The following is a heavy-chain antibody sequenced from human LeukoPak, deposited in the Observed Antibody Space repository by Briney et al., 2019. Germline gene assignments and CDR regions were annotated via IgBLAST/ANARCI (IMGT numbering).Heavy chain of an antibody. CDR1: GGSISSSSYY. J-gene: IGHJ5*02. V-gene: IGHV4-39*01. D-gene: IGHD6-19*01. Sequence: SETLSLTCTVSGGSISSSSYYWGWIRQPPGKGLEWIGSIYYSGSTYYNPSLKGRVTISVDTSKNQFSLKLSSVTAADTAVYYCAGMGIAVAGTAAWGQGTLVTVSS. CDR3: AGMGIAVAGTAA. CDR2: IYYSGST.